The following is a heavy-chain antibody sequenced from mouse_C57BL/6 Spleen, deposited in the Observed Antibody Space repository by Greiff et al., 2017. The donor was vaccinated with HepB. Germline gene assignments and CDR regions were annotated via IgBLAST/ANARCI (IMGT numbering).Heavy chain of an antibody. CDR3: ERVESSSPLAY. Sequence: VQLQQSGAELARPGASVKMSCKASGYTFTSYTMHWVKQRPGQGLEWIGYINPSSGYTKYNQKFKDKATLTADKSSSTAYMQLSSLTSEDSAVYYCERVESSSPLAYWGQGTLVTVSA. D-gene: IGHD1-1*01. CDR1: GYTFTSYT. J-gene: IGHJ3*01. V-gene: IGHV1-4*01. CDR2: INPSSGYT.